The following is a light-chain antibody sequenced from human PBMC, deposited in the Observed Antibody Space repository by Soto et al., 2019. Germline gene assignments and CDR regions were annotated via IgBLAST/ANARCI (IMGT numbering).Light chain of an antibody. V-gene: IGKV3-15*01. J-gene: IGKJ1*01. CDR1: QSVGSN. Sequence: EIVMMQSPATLSVCPGERATLSCRASQSVGSNLAWYQQKPGQAPRLLISGASTRATGIPARFSGSGSGTECTLTISSLKSEDFAIYFCQQYNNWPPDRTFGQGTKVEIK. CDR2: GAS. CDR3: QQYNNWPPDRT.